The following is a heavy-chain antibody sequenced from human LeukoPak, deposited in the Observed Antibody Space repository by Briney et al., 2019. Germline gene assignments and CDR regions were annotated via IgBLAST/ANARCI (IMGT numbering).Heavy chain of an antibody. J-gene: IGHJ4*02. CDR1: GFTFSSYG. V-gene: IGHV3-30*18. CDR2: ISYDGSNK. Sequence: HSGGSLRLSCAASGFTFSSYGMHWVRQAPGKGLEWVAVISYDGSNKYYADSVKGRFTISRDNSKNTLYLQMNSLRAEDTAVYYCAKDYNYWGQGTLVTVSS. CDR3: AKDYNY.